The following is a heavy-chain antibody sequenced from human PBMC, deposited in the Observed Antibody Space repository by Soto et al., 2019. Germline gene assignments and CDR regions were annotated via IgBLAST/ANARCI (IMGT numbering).Heavy chain of an antibody. J-gene: IGHJ6*03. D-gene: IGHD3-3*01. CDR1: GFTFSSYD. CDR2: IGTAGDT. V-gene: IGHV3-13*01. CDR3: ARGSRITIFGVVFPLQNYYMDV. Sequence: GVSLRLSCAASGFTFSSYDMHWVRQATGKGLEWVSAIGTAGDTYYPGSVKGRFTISRENAKNSLYLQMNSLRAGDTAVYYCARGSRITIFGVVFPLQNYYMDVWGKGTTVTVSS.